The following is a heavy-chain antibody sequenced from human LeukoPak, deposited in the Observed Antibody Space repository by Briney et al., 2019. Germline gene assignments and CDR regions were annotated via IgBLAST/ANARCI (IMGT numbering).Heavy chain of an antibody. Sequence: ASVKVSCKASGYTFTGYYMHWVRQAPGQGLEWMGRINPNSGGTNYAQKFQGRVTMTRDTSISTAYMELSRLRSDDTAVYYCARDWARFGELIDYWGQGTLVTVSS. CDR3: ARDWARFGELIDY. J-gene: IGHJ4*02. D-gene: IGHD3-10*01. V-gene: IGHV1-2*06. CDR2: INPNSGGT. CDR1: GYTFTGYY.